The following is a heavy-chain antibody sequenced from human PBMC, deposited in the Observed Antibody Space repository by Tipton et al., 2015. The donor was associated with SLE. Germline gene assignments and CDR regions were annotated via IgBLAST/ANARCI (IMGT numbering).Heavy chain of an antibody. CDR2: MNPHSGNT. Sequence: QSGAEVKKPGASVKVSCKASGYTFASYDINWVRQATGQGLEWMGWMNPHSGNTGFAQKFQGRVTMTRNTSISTAYMELSSLRSDDTAVYYCAARNLRLRGATPEFDYWGQGTLVTVSS. CDR3: AARNLRLRGATPEFDY. V-gene: IGHV1-8*01. D-gene: IGHD5/OR15-5a*01. CDR1: GYTFASYD. J-gene: IGHJ4*02.